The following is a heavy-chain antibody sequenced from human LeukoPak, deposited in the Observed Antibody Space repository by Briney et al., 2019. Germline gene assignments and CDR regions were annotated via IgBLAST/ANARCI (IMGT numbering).Heavy chain of an antibody. V-gene: IGHV4-34*01. D-gene: IGHD6-19*01. Sequence: SETLSLTCAVYGGSFSGYYWSWIRQPPGKGLEWIGEIYHSGNTNYNPSLKSRVTISIDTSKNQFSLKLSSVTAADTAIYYCARPFLRFSSGWHFDYWGQGILVTVSS. CDR1: GGSFSGYY. CDR2: IYHSGNT. CDR3: ARPFLRFSSGWHFDY. J-gene: IGHJ4*02.